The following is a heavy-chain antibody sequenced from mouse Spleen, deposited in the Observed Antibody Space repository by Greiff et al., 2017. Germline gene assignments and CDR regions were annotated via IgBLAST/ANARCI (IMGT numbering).Heavy chain of an antibody. CDR2: IRNKANGYTT. J-gene: IGHJ4*01. V-gene: IGHV7-3*01. CDR3: ARTTATSSMEY. Sequence: DVMLVESGGGLVQPGGSLSLSCAASGFTFTDYYMSWVRQPPGKALAWLGFIRNKANGYTTEYSASVKGRFTISRDNSQSILYLQMNALRAEDSATYYCARTTATSSMEYWGQGTSVNVSS. D-gene: IGHD1-2*01. CDR1: GFTFTDYY.